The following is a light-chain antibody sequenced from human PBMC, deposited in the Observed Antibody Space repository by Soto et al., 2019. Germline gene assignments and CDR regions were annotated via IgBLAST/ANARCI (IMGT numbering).Light chain of an antibody. J-gene: IGKJ1*01. CDR2: GVS. CDR1: QSVGSTF. V-gene: IGKV3-20*01. CDR3: GQFVSSPPRT. Sequence: EIVLTQSPGTLSLSPGERATLSCRASQSVGSTFLAWYQQKPGQAPRLLIYGVSTRATGIPDRFSGGWSGTDFTLSISRLEPEDFAVYYCGQFVSSPPRTFGQGTKVEIK.